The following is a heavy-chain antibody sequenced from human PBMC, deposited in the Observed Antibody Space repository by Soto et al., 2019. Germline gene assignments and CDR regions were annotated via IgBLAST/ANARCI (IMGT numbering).Heavy chain of an antibody. CDR3: TTDPYPTPSITMIVVVRT. V-gene: IGHV3-15*07. CDR2: IKSKTDGGTT. D-gene: IGHD3-22*01. J-gene: IGHJ5*02. CDR1: GFTFSNAW. Sequence: GGSLRLSCAASGFTFSNAWMNWVRQAPGKGLEWVGRIKSKTDGGTTDYAAPVKGRFTISRDDSKNTLYLQMNSLKTEDTAVYYCTTDPYPTPSITMIVVVRTWGQGTLVTVSS.